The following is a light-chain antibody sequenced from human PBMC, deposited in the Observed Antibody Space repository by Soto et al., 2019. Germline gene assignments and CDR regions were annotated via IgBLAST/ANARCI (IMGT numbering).Light chain of an antibody. V-gene: IGKV1-5*01. Sequence: DIQMTQSPSTLSASVGDRVTITCRASQSISSWLAWYQQKPGKAPKLLIYDASSLESGAPSRFSGSRSGTEFTLTIRSLQPDDFATYYCQQYNSYPYTFGQGTKLEIK. CDR3: QQYNSYPYT. CDR2: DAS. CDR1: QSISSW. J-gene: IGKJ2*01.